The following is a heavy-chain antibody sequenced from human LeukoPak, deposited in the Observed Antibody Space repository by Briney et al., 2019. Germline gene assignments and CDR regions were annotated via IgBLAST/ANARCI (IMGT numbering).Heavy chain of an antibody. Sequence: SETLSLTCAVYGGSFSGYYWSWIRQPPGKGLEWIGEINHSGSTNYNPSLKSRVTISVDTSKNQFSLKLSSVTAADTAVYYCARGERYDSSCYYYRADYYYYMDVWGKGTTVTVSS. CDR3: ARGERYDSSCYYYRADYYYYMDV. J-gene: IGHJ6*03. V-gene: IGHV4-34*01. D-gene: IGHD3-22*01. CDR2: INHSGST. CDR1: GGSFSGYY.